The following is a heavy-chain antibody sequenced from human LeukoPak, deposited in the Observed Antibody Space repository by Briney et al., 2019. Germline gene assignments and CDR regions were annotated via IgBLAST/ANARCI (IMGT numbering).Heavy chain of an antibody. D-gene: IGHD2-8*01. J-gene: IGHJ6*02. CDR1: GYTFTDYF. Sequence: GASVKVSCKSSGYTFTDYFPHWVRQAPGQGLEWMGCINLHTGGAHYAQKFQDWVSLTRDTSIVTAFMELSSLRSDATAIYYCARDFLGRTNGGSNYFGMDVWGQGTTVTVSS. CDR3: ARDFLGRTNGGSNYFGMDV. CDR2: INLHTGGA. V-gene: IGHV1-2*04.